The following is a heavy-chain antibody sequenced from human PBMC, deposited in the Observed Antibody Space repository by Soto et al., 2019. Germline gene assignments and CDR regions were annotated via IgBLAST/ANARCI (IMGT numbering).Heavy chain of an antibody. CDR1: GFTFSSYS. V-gene: IGHV3-48*02. CDR2: ISSSSSTI. D-gene: IGHD2-2*01. Sequence: GGSLRLSCAASGFTFSSYSINWVRQAPGKGLEWVSYISSSSSTIYYADSVKGRFTISRDNAKNSLYLQMNSLRDEDTAVYYCARDPGYCSSTSCYAAWYFDLWGRGTLVTVSS. J-gene: IGHJ2*01. CDR3: ARDPGYCSSTSCYAAWYFDL.